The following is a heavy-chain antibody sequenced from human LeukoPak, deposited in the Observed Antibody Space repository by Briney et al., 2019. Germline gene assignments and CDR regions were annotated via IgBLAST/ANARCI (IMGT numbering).Heavy chain of an antibody. Sequence: GGSLRLSCASSGFTFSNAWMSWVRQAPGKGLEWVGRIKSKTDGGTTDYAAPVKGRFTISRDDSKNTLYLQMNSLKTEDTAVYYCTTESADYYYYYMDVRGKGTTVTVSS. V-gene: IGHV3-15*01. CDR3: TTESADYYYYYMDV. CDR2: IKSKTDGGTT. CDR1: GFTFSNAW. J-gene: IGHJ6*03.